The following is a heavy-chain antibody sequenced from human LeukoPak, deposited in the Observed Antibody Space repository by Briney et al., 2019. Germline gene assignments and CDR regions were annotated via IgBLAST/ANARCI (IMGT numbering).Heavy chain of an antibody. J-gene: IGHJ5*02. CDR2: INPNSGGT. D-gene: IGHD1-26*01. CDR1: GYTFTGYY. Sequence: GASVKVSCKASGYTFTGYYMHWVRQAPGQGLEWMGRINPNSGGTNYAQKFQGRVTMTRDTSISTAYMELSRLGSDDTAVYYCARDMGGSYYNWFDPWGQGTLVTVSS. V-gene: IGHV1-2*06. CDR3: ARDMGGSYYNWFDP.